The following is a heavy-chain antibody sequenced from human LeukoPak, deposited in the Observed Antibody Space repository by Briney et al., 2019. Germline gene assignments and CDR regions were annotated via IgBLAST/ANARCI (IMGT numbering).Heavy chain of an antibody. CDR1: GFTFSSYW. CDR3: ARENTMIRGVIISLNDY. Sequence: GGSLRLSCAASGFTFSSYWMSWVRQAPGKGLDWVANIKQDGSEKYYVDSVKGRFTISRDNGKNSLYLQMNSLRAEDTAVYYCARENTMIRGVIISLNDYWGQGTLVTVSS. V-gene: IGHV3-7*04. CDR2: IKQDGSEK. D-gene: IGHD3-10*01. J-gene: IGHJ4*02.